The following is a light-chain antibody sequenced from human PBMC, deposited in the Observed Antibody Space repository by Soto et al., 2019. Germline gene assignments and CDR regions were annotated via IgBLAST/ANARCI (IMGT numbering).Light chain of an antibody. J-gene: IGLJ2*01. CDR1: SSDVGSYNF. V-gene: IGLV2-23*01. CDR2: EGS. CDR3: FSYAGGNEV. Sequence: QSALTQPASVSGSPGQSITISCTGTSSDVGSYNFVSWYQQHPGKAPKLMIYEGSKRPSGVSNRFSGSKSGNTASLTISGLQAEDEADYYCFSYAGGNEVFGGGTKLTVL.